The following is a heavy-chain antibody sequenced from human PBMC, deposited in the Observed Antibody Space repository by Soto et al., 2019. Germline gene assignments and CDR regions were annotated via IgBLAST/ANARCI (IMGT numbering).Heavy chain of an antibody. V-gene: IGHV4-59*01. D-gene: IGHD2-2*01. CDR2: IFHRGST. Sequence: SETLSLTCTISGGSISDYSWNWIRQPPGRGLEWIGHIFHRGSTKYNPSLWDRVTISRGSSQTQLSLRLKSVTAADTAIYYCARGSNSNFEGPIVWGQGILVTVSS. CDR1: GGSISDYS. CDR3: ARGSNSNFEGPIV. J-gene: IGHJ4*02.